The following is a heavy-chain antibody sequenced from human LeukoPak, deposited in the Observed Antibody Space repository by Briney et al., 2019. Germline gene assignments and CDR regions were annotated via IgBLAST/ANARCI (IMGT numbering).Heavy chain of an antibody. J-gene: IGHJ6*03. V-gene: IGHV3-30*04. D-gene: IGHD1-14*01. Sequence: GGSLRLSCAASGFTFSSYALHWVRQAPGKGLQWVAIISYDGSNKYYADSVKGRFTISRDNSKNTLYLQMNSLRAEDTAVYYCAKQGRPAVFYYMDVWGKGTTVTISS. CDR2: ISYDGSNK. CDR3: AKQGRPAVFYYMDV. CDR1: GFTFSSYA.